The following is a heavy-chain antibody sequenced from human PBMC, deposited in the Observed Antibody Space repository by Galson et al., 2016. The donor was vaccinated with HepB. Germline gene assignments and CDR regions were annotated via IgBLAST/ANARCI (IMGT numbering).Heavy chain of an antibody. D-gene: IGHD3-10*01. CDR2: TDPSDSYT. V-gene: IGHV5-10-1*01. Sequence: QSGAEVKKPGESLRISCKGSGYSFTTYWISWVRQMPEKGLEWMGRTDPSDSYTNYSPSFQGHVTISADKSISTAYLQWSSLKASDTAMYFCARHFGSGSYWDYWGQGTLVTVSS. CDR3: ARHFGSGSYWDY. CDR1: GYSFTTYW. J-gene: IGHJ4*02.